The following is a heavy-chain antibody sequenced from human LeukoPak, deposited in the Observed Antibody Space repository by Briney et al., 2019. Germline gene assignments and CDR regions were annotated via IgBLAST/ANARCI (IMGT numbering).Heavy chain of an antibody. CDR3: AREARYSSGWLDAFDI. V-gene: IGHV1-3*01. Sequence: ASVKVSCKASGYTFTSYAMHWVRQAPGQRLEWMGWINAGNGNTKYSQKFQGRVTITRDTSASTAYMELSSLRSEDTAVYYCAREARYSSGWLDAFDIWGQGTMVTVSS. CDR2: INAGNGNT. CDR1: GYTFTSYA. J-gene: IGHJ3*02. D-gene: IGHD6-19*01.